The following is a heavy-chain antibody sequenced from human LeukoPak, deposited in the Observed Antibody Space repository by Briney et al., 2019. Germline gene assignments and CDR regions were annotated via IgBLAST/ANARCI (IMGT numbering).Heavy chain of an antibody. V-gene: IGHV1-69*04. J-gene: IGHJ3*02. CDR3: AGDQARVGHAFDI. CDR1: GGTFSSYA. D-gene: IGHD2-15*01. CDR2: IIPILGIA. Sequence: SVKVSCKASGGTFSSYAISWVRQAPGQGLEWMGRIIPILGIANYAQKFQGRVTITADKSTSTAYMELSSLRSEDTAVYYCAGDQARVGHAFDIWGQGTMVTVSS.